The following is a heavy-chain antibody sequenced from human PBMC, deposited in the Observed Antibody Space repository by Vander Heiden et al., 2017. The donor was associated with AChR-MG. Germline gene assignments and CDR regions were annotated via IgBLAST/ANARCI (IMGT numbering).Heavy chain of an antibody. J-gene: IGHJ5*02. CDR2: IKRGGDNT. CDR1: RLTFSSSA. CDR3: AKDQKWDWFDP. Sequence: EVQLFDPGGGLVQPGGSLSLPCSAPRLTFSSSAMSWVRRAPGGVVEGVSVIKRGGDNTYYAASVKGRFTISRDNSKNTLYLQMNSLRDEDTAVYYCAKDQKWDWFDPWGQGTLVTVSS. D-gene: IGHD1-26*01. V-gene: IGHV3-23*01.